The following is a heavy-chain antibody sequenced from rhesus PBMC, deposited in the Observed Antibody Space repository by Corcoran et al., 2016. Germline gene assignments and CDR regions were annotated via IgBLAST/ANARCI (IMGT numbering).Heavy chain of an antibody. CDR3: ASEDGGIAAAGY. Sequence: QLQLQESGPGLVKPSETLSVTCAVSGGSISSSSWSWIRQAPGKGLEWIGYIYGSGSSPNYNSSLKCRVALAVDTSKNQLSLKLSSVTAADTAVYYCASEDGGIAAAGYWGQGVLVTVSS. V-gene: IGHV4-169*02. CDR1: GGSISSSS. J-gene: IGHJ4*01. D-gene: IGHD6-25*01. CDR2: IYGSGSSP.